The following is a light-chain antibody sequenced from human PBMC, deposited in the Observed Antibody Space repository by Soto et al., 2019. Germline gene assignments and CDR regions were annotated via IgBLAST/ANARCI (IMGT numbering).Light chain of an antibody. V-gene: IGKV3-20*01. CDR2: GAS. J-gene: IGKJ1*01. CDR3: QQYGSSPPRT. CDR1: QSVSNDF. Sequence: EIVLTQSPGILSLSPGGRATLSCRASQSVSNDFLAWYQQKPGQAPRLLIYGASTRATDVPDRFSGSGSGADLTLSISRLEPEDFAVYYCQQYGSSPPRTFGQGTKVDIK.